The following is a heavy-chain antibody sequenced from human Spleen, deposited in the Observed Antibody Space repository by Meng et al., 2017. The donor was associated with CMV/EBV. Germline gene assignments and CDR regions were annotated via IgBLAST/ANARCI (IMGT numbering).Heavy chain of an antibody. CDR1: GGSISSSHW. V-gene: IGHV4-4*02. CDR2: IFDSGIT. CDR3: ARAYCGGDCYSGFDY. D-gene: IGHD2-21*01. J-gene: IGHJ4*02. Sequence: SETLSLTCAVSGGSISSSHWWSWVRQPPGKGLEWIGEIFDSGITYYNPSLKSRVTILLDKSKNHFSLKLNSVTAADTAVYYCARAYCGGDCYSGFDYWGQGTLVTVSS.